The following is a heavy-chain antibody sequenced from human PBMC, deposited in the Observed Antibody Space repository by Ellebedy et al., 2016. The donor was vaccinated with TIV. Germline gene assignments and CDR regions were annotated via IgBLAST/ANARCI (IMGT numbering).Heavy chain of an antibody. CDR1: GYTFTSYD. J-gene: IGHJ5*02. CDR3: AGRITMVRGVIWRWFDP. CDR2: MNPNSGNT. Sequence: AASVKVSCKASGYTFTSYDINWVRQATGQGLEWIGWMNPNSGNTGYAQKFQGRVTMTRNTSISTAYMELSSLRSEDTAVYYCAGRITMVRGVIWRWFDPWGQGTLVTVSS. V-gene: IGHV1-8*01. D-gene: IGHD3-10*01.